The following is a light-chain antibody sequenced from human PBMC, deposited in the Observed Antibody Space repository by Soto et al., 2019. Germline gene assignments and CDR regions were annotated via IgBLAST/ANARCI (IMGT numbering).Light chain of an antibody. CDR3: AAWDDTLNAWV. CDR1: ASNFGAGYD. Sequence: QSVLTQPPSVSGAPGQRVTISCTGSASNFGAGYDVHWYQQIPGTAPKLLIFETKSRPSGVPDRFSGSKSGTSASLAISGLQSEDEADYYCAAWDDTLNAWVFGGGTKLNVL. V-gene: IGLV1-40*01. CDR2: ETK. J-gene: IGLJ3*02.